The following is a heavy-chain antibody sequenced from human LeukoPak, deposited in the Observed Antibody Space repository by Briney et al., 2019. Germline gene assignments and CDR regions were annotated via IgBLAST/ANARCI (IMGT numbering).Heavy chain of an antibody. Sequence: PSETLSLTCTVSGGSISSGDYYWSWIRQPPGKGLERIGYIYYSGSTYYNPSLKSRVTISVDTSKNQFSLKLSSVTAADTAVYYCARDFGMGATSEAAFDIWGQGTMVTVSS. CDR3: ARDFGMGATSEAAFDI. J-gene: IGHJ3*02. D-gene: IGHD1-26*01. CDR1: GGSISSGDYY. CDR2: IYYSGST. V-gene: IGHV4-30-4*02.